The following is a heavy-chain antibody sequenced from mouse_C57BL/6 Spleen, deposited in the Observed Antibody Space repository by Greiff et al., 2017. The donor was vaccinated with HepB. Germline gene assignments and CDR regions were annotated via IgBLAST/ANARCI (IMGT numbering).Heavy chain of an antibody. Sequence: EVKLVESGGDLVKPGGSLKLSCAASGFTFSSYGMSWVRQTPDKRLEWVATISSGGSYTYYPDSVKGRFNISRDNAKNTLYLQMSSLKSEDTAMYYCARKGLAYWGQGTLVTVAA. CDR1: GFTFSSYG. J-gene: IGHJ3*01. CDR3: ARKGLAY. D-gene: IGHD3-3*01. V-gene: IGHV5-6*01. CDR2: ISSGGSYT.